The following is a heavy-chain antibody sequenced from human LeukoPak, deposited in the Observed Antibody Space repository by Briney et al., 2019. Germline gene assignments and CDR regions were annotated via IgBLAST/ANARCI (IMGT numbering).Heavy chain of an antibody. CDR3: ARGKNWNHFDY. CDR1: GGSFSGYY. Sequence: PSETLSLTCAVDGGSFSGYYWSWIRQPPGKGLEWIGEINHSGSTNYNPSLKSRVTISVDTSKNQFSLKLSSVTAADTDVYYCARGKNWNHFDYWGQGTLVTVSS. CDR2: INHSGST. D-gene: IGHD1-1*01. V-gene: IGHV4-34*01. J-gene: IGHJ4*02.